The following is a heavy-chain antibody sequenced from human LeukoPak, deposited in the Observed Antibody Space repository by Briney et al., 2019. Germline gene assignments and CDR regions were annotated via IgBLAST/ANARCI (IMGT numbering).Heavy chain of an antibody. CDR1: GYTFTGYY. V-gene: IGHV1-2*04. D-gene: IGHD4-17*01. CDR2: INPNSGGT. CDR3: ARADNDYGDYSFDY. Sequence: ASVKVSCKASGYTFTGYYMHWVRQAPGQGLEWMGWINPNSGGTNYAQKFQGWVTMTRDTSISTAYMELSRLRSDDTAVYYCARADNDYGDYSFDYWGQGTLVTVSS. J-gene: IGHJ4*02.